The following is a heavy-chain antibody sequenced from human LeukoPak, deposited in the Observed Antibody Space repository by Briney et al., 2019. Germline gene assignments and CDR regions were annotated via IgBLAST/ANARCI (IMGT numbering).Heavy chain of an antibody. D-gene: IGHD1-26*01. CDR1: GGSFSGYY. J-gene: IGHJ5*02. Sequence: SETLSLTCAVYGGSFSGYYWSWIRQPPGKGLEWIGEINHSGSTNYNPSLKSRVTISVDTSKNQFSLKLSSVTAADTAVYYCARGSGATVYWFDPWGQGTLVTVSS. CDR3: ARGSGATVYWFDP. V-gene: IGHV4-34*01. CDR2: INHSGST.